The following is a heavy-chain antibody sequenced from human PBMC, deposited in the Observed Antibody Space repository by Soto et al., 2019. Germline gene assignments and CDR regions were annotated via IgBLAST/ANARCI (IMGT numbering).Heavy chain of an antibody. CDR2: IYWDDDK. CDR1: GFSLSTSGVG. Sequence: QITLKESGPPLVKPTQTLTLTCTFSGFSLSTSGVGVGWIRQPPGKALEWLALIYWDDDKRYSPSLKSRLTITKDTSKNQVVLTMTNMDPVDTATYYCAQTRRITMVRGVLNWFDPWGQGTLVTVSS. CDR3: AQTRRITMVRGVLNWFDP. V-gene: IGHV2-5*02. J-gene: IGHJ5*02. D-gene: IGHD3-10*01.